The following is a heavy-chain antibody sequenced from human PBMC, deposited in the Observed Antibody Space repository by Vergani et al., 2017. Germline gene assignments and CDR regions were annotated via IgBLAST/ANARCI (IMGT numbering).Heavy chain of an antibody. CDR3: ARVGLGELSAHDAFDI. J-gene: IGHJ3*02. D-gene: IGHD3-16*02. CDR2: ISSSSSYI. Sequence: EVQLVESGGGLVKPGGSLRLSCAASGFTFSSYSMNWVRQAPGKGLEWVSSISSSSSYIYYADSVKGRFTISRDNAKNSLYLQMNSLRAEDTAVYYCARVGLGELSAHDAFDIWGQGTMVTVSS. V-gene: IGHV3-21*01. CDR1: GFTFSSYS.